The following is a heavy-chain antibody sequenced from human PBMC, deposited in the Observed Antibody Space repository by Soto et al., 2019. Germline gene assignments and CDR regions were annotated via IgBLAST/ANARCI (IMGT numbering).Heavy chain of an antibody. J-gene: IGHJ4*02. Sequence: QVQLVESGGGVVQPGRSLRLSCAASGFTFSGYAMHWVRQAPGKRLEWVAVISNDGSKKYYADSVKGRFTISRDNSKNTLYLQVDSLRAEDTAVYYCAKDRGSSRYLGGSFDYWGQGTLVTVSS. CDR1: GFTFSGYA. V-gene: IGHV3-30*18. CDR2: ISNDGSKK. CDR3: AKDRGSSRYLGGSFDY. D-gene: IGHD3-22*01.